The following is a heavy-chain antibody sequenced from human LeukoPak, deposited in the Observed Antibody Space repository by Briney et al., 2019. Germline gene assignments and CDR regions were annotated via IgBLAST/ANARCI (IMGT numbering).Heavy chain of an antibody. CDR2: ISWNSGTI. CDR1: GFTFRRYA. CDR3: AKGRGLMASFDY. D-gene: IGHD2-8*01. J-gene: IGHJ4*02. Sequence: GGSLRLSCAASGFTFRRYAMSWVRQAPGKGLEWVSSISWNSGTIGYADSVKGRFTISRDNAKNSLYLQMNSLRAEDMAFYYCAKGRGLMASFDYWGQGTLVTVSS. V-gene: IGHV3-9*03.